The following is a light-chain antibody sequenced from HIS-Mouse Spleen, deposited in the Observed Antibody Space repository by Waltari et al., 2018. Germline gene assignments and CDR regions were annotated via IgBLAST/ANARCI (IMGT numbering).Light chain of an antibody. V-gene: IGKV3-11*01. J-gene: IGKJ4*01. CDR1: QSVSSY. Sequence: EIVLTQSPATLSLSPGERTTCSCSASQSVSSYLAWYQQKPGQPPTLLIYDASNRATGIPARFSGSGSGTDFTLTISSLEPEDFAVYYCQQRSNWPPTFGGGTKVEIK. CDR2: DAS. CDR3: QQRSNWPPT.